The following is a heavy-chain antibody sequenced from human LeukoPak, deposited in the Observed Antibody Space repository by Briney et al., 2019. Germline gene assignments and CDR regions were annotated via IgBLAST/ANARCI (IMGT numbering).Heavy chain of an antibody. D-gene: IGHD1-20*01. J-gene: IGHJ4*02. CDR1: GGTFSSYT. CDR3: AYNWNDDYFDY. Sequence: SVQVSCKASGGTFSSYTISWVRQAPGQGGEWMGRIIPILGIANYAQKLQGRVTITPDKSTSTAYMELSSLRSEDTAVYYCAYNWNDDYFDYWGQGTLVTVSS. V-gene: IGHV1-69*02. CDR2: IIPILGIA.